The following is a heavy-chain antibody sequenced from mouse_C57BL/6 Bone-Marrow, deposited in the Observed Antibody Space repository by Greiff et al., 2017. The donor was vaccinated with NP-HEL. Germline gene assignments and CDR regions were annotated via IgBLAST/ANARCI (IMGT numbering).Heavy chain of an antibody. J-gene: IGHJ4*01. Sequence: EVKLMKSGGGLVQPGGSLSLSCAASGFTFTDYYMSWVRQPPGKALEWLGFIRNKANGYTTEYSASVKGRFTISRDNSQSILYLQMNALRAEDSAAYYCARYAVYSSIAYWGQGTSVTVSS. CDR1: GFTFTDYY. CDR2: IRNKANGYTT. CDR3: ARYAVYSSIAY. V-gene: IGHV7-3*01. D-gene: IGHD2-1*01.